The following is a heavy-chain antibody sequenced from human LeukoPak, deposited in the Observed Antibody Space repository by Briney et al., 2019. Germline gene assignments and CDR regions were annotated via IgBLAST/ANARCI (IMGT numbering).Heavy chain of an antibody. CDR1: GGSISSGGYY. V-gene: IGHV4-30-2*01. Sequence: KPSETLSLTCTVSGGSISSGGYYWSWIRQPPGKGLEWIGYIYHSGSTYYNPSLKSRVTISVDRSKNQFSLKLSSVTAADTAVYYCARVPSNWGNYYYYMDVWGKGTTVTVSS. CDR3: ARVPSNWGNYYYYMDV. CDR2: IYHSGST. J-gene: IGHJ6*03. D-gene: IGHD7-27*01.